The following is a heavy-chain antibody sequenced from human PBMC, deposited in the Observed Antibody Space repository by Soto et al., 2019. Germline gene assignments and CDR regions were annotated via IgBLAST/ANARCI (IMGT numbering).Heavy chain of an antibody. CDR1: GGSVNGYY. V-gene: IGHV4-34*01. J-gene: IGHJ5*02. Sequence: SETLSLTCAVYGGSVNGYYWNWIRKPPGKGLEWIGEINHTGGTHYNPSLKSRVTMSVDTSKNQFSLRLSSVTAADTAIYYCATRITVFGLLIPPFDPWGQGTQVTVSS. D-gene: IGHD3-3*01. CDR2: INHTGGT. CDR3: ATRITVFGLLIPPFDP.